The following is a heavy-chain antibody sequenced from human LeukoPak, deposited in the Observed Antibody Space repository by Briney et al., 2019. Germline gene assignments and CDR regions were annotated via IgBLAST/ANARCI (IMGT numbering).Heavy chain of an antibody. D-gene: IGHD6-19*01. CDR2: ISGSGGST. V-gene: IGHV3-23*01. J-gene: IGHJ4*02. Sequence: GGSLRLSCAASGLNFGYYAMNWVRQAPGKGLEWVSAISGSGGSTYYADSVKGRFTISRDNSKNTLYLQMNSLRAEDTAVYYCAKGKGGLVAVDYYFDYWGQGTLVTVSS. CDR1: GLNFGYYA. CDR3: AKGKGGLVAVDYYFDY.